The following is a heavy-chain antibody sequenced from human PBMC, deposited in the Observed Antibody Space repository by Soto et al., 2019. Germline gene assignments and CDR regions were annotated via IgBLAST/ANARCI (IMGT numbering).Heavy chain of an antibody. CDR3: ARQDCGGGSCYIDWLDP. Sequence: LRRTVADGSSRGYCGSWIRQTPGKGLEWIGYIYYSGSTNYNPSLKSRVTISVDTSKNQFSLKLSSVTAADTAVYYCARQDCGGGSCYIDWLDPWGQGTLVTVSS. V-gene: IGHV4-59*08. CDR2: IYYSGST. J-gene: IGHJ5*02. CDR1: DGSSRGYC. D-gene: IGHD2-15*01.